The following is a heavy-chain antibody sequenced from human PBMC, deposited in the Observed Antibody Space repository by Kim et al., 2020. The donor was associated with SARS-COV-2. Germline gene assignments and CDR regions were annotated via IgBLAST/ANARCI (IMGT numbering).Heavy chain of an antibody. J-gene: IGHJ4*02. D-gene: IGHD5-18*01. CDR1: GYSISSGYY. Sequence: SETLSLTCTVSGYSISSGYYWGWIRQPPGKGLEWIGNIYHTGSTYYNPSLKSRVTMSVDTSKNQFSLKLSSVTAADTAVYYCARLWSNTAMVMFDYWGQGTLVTVSS. CDR2: IYHTGST. CDR3: ARLWSNTAMVMFDY. V-gene: IGHV4-38-2*02.